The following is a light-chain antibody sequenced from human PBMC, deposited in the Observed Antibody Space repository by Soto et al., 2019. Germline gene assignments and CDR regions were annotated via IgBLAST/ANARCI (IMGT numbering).Light chain of an antibody. V-gene: IGLV1-47*01. CDR2: RNN. Sequence: QSVLTQPPSASGTPGQRVTISCSGSSSNIGSNYVYWYQQRPGTAPKLLSYRNNQRPSGVPDRFSGSKSGTSASLAISGLRSEDESDYYCAAGDDSLSGVVFGGGTKLTVL. CDR1: SSNIGSNY. CDR3: AAGDDSLSGVV. J-gene: IGLJ2*01.